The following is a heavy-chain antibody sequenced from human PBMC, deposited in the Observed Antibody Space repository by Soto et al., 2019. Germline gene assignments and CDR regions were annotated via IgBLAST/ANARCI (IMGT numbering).Heavy chain of an antibody. D-gene: IGHD6-13*01. Sequence: SVKVSCKASGGTFSSYTISWVRQAPGQGLEWMGRIIPILGIANYAQKFQGRVTITADSSSSTAYMELTSLTSDDTAVYYCAREPSIAAVGIPLYSHYYMDVWGEGTAVTVSS. J-gene: IGHJ6*03. V-gene: IGHV1-69*04. CDR3: AREPSIAAVGIPLYSHYYMDV. CDR2: IIPILGIA. CDR1: GGTFSSYT.